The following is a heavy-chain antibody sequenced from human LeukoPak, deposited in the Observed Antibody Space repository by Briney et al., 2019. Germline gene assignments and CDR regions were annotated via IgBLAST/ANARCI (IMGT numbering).Heavy chain of an antibody. CDR3: ARDHYDYVWGSYRSAPDY. D-gene: IGHD3-16*02. Sequence: GGSLRLSCAASGFTFSNFWMSWVRQAPGKGLEWVANIKQDGNERYYVDSVKGRFTISRDNAKNSLYLQMNSLRAEDTAVYYCARDHYDYVWGSYRSAPDYWGQGTLVTVSS. CDR1: GFTFSNFW. J-gene: IGHJ4*02. CDR2: IKQDGNER. V-gene: IGHV3-7*03.